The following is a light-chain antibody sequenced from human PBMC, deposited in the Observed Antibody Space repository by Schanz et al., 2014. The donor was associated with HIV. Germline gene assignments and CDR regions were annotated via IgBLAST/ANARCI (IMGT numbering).Light chain of an antibody. CDR1: SSDVGHYDY. V-gene: IGLV2-8*01. CDR2: EVS. CDR3: TSKTTTSALYV. Sequence: QSALTQPPSASGSRGQSVTISCTGTSSDVGHYDYVSWYQQHPGKAPKLMIYEVSKRPSGVPDRFSGSKSGNTASLTISGLQADDEADYFCTSKTTTSALYVFGSGTKLTVL. J-gene: IGLJ1*01.